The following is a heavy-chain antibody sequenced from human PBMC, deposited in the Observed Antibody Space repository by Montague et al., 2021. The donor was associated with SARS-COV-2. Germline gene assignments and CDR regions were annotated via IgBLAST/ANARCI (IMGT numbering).Heavy chain of an antibody. V-gene: IGHV3-48*03. CDR3: ARDRDWDDWCGMDV. CDR1: GFIFSRYE. CDR2: ISSSGGGRTK. D-gene: IGHD2-21*01. J-gene: IGHJ6*02. Sequence: SLRLSCAASGFIFSRYELNWVRQAPGKGLEWISYISSSGGGRTKHSTXXVKGRFTISRDNAKNSLYLKLNRLRVEDTAIYYCARDRDWDDWCGMDVWGQGTTVTVSS.